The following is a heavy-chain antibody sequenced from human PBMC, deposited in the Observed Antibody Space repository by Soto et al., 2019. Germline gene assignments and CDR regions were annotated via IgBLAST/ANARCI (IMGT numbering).Heavy chain of an antibody. CDR3: ATQGGGYYYYYMDV. CDR2: ISGSGGST. CDR1: GFTFSSYA. D-gene: IGHD3-16*01. J-gene: IGHJ6*03. V-gene: IGHV3-23*01. Sequence: GGSLRLSCAASGFTFSSYAMSWVRQAPGKGLEWVSAISGSGGSTYYADSVKGRLTISRDNSKNTLYLQMNSLRAEDTAVYYCATQGGGYYYYYMDVWGKGTTVTVSS.